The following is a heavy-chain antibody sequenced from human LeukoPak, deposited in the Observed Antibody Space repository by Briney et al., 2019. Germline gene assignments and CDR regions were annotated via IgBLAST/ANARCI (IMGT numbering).Heavy chain of an antibody. CDR1: GFTFTNYW. V-gene: IGHV3-7*04. CDR3: ARLDLYYGSGTYYSDSYYGMDV. J-gene: IGHJ6*02. CDR2: INQDGSAK. Sequence: GASLRLSCAASGFTFTNYWMTWVRQVPGKGLEWVADINQDGSAKKYVDSLKGRFTISRDNAKNSMYLQMNSLRAEDTAVYYCARLDLYYGSGTYYSDSYYGMDVWGQGTTVTVSS. D-gene: IGHD3-10*01.